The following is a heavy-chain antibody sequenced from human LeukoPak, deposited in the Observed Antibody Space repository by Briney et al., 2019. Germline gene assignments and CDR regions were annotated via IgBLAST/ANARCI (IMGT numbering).Heavy chain of an antibody. Sequence: SETLSLTCTVSGVSITSYYWGWIRQPPGKGLEWIGNIYYSGSTYYNPSLESRVTMSLDTSKNQFSLKLYSVTAADTAVYYCATRKLGNDYWGQGTLVTVSS. CDR1: GVSITSYY. J-gene: IGHJ4*02. CDR3: ATRKLGNDY. CDR2: IYYSGST. V-gene: IGHV4-59*13. D-gene: IGHD7-27*01.